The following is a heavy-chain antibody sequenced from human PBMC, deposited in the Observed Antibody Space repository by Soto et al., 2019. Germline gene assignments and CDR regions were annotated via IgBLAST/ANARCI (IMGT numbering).Heavy chain of an antibody. CDR3: AKSLYCSAGRCYLIPDS. CDR2: ISPIFGTA. D-gene: IGHD2-15*01. J-gene: IGHJ4*02. CDR1: GGTLNSYA. V-gene: IGHV1-69*01. Sequence: VQLVQSGAEVKRPGSSVNVSCKASGGTLNSYAITWVRQAPGQGLEWMGGISPIFGTADYAQRFQGRVTITADESTNTVYMSLSSLTSEDTAVYYCAKSLYCSAGRCYLIPDSWGQGSPVSVSS.